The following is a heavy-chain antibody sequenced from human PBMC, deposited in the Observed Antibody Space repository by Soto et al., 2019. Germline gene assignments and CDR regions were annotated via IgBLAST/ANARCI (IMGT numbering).Heavy chain of an antibody. CDR1: GDSVSSDSAA. Sequence: QTLSLTCAISGDSVSSDSAAWNWIRQSPSRGLEWLGRTYYRSKWYNDYSVSVKSRITINPDTSKNQFSLQLNSVTPEDTAVSYCARHLSKTTGTRGRDYSSGMDLWGPGTTVTASS. CDR2: TYYRSKWYN. D-gene: IGHD2-8*01. J-gene: IGHJ6*02. V-gene: IGHV6-1*01. CDR3: ARHLSKTTGTRGRDYSSGMDL.